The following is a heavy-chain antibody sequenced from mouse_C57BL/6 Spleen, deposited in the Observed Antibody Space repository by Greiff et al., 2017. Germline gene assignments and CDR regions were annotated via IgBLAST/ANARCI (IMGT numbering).Heavy chain of an antibody. D-gene: IGHD2-5*01. CDR1: GYSITSGYY. CDR2: ISYDGSN. Sequence: EVKLMESGPGLVKPSQSLSLTCSVTGYSITSGYYWNWIRQFPGNKLEWMGYISYDGSNNYNPSLKNRISITRDTSKNQFFLKLNSVTTEDTATYYCARGDGSNYEFDYWGQGTTLTVSS. CDR3: ARGDGSNYEFDY. J-gene: IGHJ2*01. V-gene: IGHV3-6*01.